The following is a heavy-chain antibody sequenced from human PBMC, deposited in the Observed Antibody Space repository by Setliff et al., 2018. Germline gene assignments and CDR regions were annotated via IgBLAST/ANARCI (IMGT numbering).Heavy chain of an antibody. Sequence: PSETLSLTCAIYGESSSGYYWSWIRQSPGKTLEWIGEINHSGSSNYNPSLKSRLTISVDTSKNQFSLKLKSVTAADTAVYYCARLESLGDLSLYGLWFDPWGQGTLVTVSS. D-gene: IGHD3-16*02. CDR1: GESSSGYY. V-gene: IGHV4-34*10. J-gene: IGHJ5*02. CDR2: INHSGSS. CDR3: ARLESLGDLSLYGLWFDP.